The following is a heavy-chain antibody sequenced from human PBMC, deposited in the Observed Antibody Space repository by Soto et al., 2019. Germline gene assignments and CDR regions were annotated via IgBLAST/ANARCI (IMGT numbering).Heavy chain of an antibody. D-gene: IGHD6-13*01. V-gene: IGHV3-23*01. Sequence: EVQLLESGGGLVQPGGSLRLSCAASGFTFSSYAMSWVRQAPGKGLEWVSAISGSGGSTYYADSVKGRFTISRDNSKNTLYLQMNSLRAEDTGVYYCAKDPPSIAAAAGAFDIWGQGTMVAVSS. CDR3: AKDPPSIAAAAGAFDI. CDR2: ISGSGGST. CDR1: GFTFSSYA. J-gene: IGHJ3*02.